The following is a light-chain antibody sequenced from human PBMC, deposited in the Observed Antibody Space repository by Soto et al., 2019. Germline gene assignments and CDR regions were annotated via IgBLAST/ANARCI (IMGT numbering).Light chain of an antibody. CDR3: QHYGRSPIT. J-gene: IGKJ5*01. V-gene: IGKV3-15*01. CDR2: DAS. CDR1: QSISGK. Sequence: EIVMTQSQATLSLSPGERATLSCRASQSISGKLAWYQHRPGQAPRLLIYDASIRATGIPARFSGSGSGTAFTLNISSLQSEDFALYYCQHYGRSPITFGQGIRLEIK.